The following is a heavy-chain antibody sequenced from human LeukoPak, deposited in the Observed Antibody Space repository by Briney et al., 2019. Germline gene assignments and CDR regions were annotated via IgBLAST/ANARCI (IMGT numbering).Heavy chain of an antibody. V-gene: IGHV1-69*13. J-gene: IGHJ5*02. CDR2: IIPIFGTA. D-gene: IGHD3-22*01. CDR3: ARVVYYYDSSGYRGDNWFAP. CDR1: GGTFSSYA. Sequence: ASVRDSCKASGGTFSSYAISWVRQAPGQGLEWMGGIIPIFGTANYAQKFQGRVTITADESTSTAYMELSSLRSEDTAVYYCARVVYYYDSSGYRGDNWFAPWRQGTLVTVSS.